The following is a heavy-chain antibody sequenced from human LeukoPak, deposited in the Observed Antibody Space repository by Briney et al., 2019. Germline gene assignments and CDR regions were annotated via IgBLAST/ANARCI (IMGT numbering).Heavy chain of an antibody. Sequence: AGGSLRLSCVASGFPFNTYWIHWVRQGPGKGLVWVSLTSTDGTTTTYADSVNGRFTVSRDNAKNTLYLQMNSLRAEDAAVYYCARGLAGDYRIMDVWGGGTTVAVS. CDR3: ARGLAGDYRIMDV. V-gene: IGHV3-74*01. D-gene: IGHD3-16*01. J-gene: IGHJ6*02. CDR1: GFPFNTYW. CDR2: TSTDGTTT.